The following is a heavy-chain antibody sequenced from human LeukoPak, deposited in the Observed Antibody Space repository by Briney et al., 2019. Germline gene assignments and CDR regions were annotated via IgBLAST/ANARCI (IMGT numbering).Heavy chain of an antibody. D-gene: IGHD3-22*01. J-gene: IGHJ4*02. Sequence: GGSLRLSCAASGFTFSSYGMHWVRQAPGKGLEWVAVISYDGSNKYYADSVKGRFTISRDNSKNTLYLQMNSLRAEDTAVYYCAKSPRHYYDSSGYQYYFDYWGQGTLVTVSS. CDR3: AKSPRHYYDSSGYQYYFDY. V-gene: IGHV3-30*18. CDR1: GFTFSSYG. CDR2: ISYDGSNK.